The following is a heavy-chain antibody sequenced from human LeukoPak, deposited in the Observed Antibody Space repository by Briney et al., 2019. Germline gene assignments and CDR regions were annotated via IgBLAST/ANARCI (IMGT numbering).Heavy chain of an antibody. Sequence: ASVKVSCKASGYTFTSYGISWVRQAPGQGLEWMGWISAYNGNTDYAQKLQGRVTMTTDTSTSTAYMELRSLRSDDTAVYYCARDRPRGSSSWGHRGFDYWGQGTLVTVSS. J-gene: IGHJ4*02. CDR3: ARDRPRGSSSWGHRGFDY. V-gene: IGHV1-18*01. CDR1: GYTFTSYG. CDR2: ISAYNGNT. D-gene: IGHD6-13*01.